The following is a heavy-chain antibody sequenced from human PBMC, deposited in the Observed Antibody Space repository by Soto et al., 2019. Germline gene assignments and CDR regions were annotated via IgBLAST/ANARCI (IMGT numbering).Heavy chain of an antibody. CDR1: GYSFTSYW. CDR2: IYPGDSDT. CDR3: ASLRDGYNFY. D-gene: IGHD5-12*01. V-gene: IGHV5-51*01. Sequence: LGESLKISCKGSGYSFTSYWIGWVRQMPGKGLEWMGIIYPGDSDTRHNPSFQGQVTISADKSISTAYLQWSSLRASDTAMYYCASLRDGYNFYWGQGTLVTVSS. J-gene: IGHJ4*02.